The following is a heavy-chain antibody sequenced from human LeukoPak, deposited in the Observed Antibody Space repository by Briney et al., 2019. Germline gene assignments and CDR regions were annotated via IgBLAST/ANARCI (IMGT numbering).Heavy chain of an antibody. J-gene: IGHJ4*02. D-gene: IGHD2-15*01. CDR2: ISGSGGST. V-gene: IGHV3-23*01. CDR1: GFTFNNYA. Sequence: PGGSLRLSCAASGFTFNNYAMNWVRQAPGKGLEWVSAISGSGGSTYYADSVKGRFTISRDNSKNTLYLQMNSLRAEDTAVYYCAKTPDIVVVVAATHFDYWGQGTLVTVSS. CDR3: AKTPDIVVVVAATHFDY.